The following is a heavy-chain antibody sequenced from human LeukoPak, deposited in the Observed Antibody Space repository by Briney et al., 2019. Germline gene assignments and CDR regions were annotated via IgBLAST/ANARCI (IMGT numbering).Heavy chain of an antibody. CDR2: IYSGGNT. Sequence: PGGSLRLSCAASGFTFSSYSMNWVRQAPGKGLEWVSVIYSGGNTYYADSVKGRFTISRDISKNTLYLQMNSLRAEDTAVYYCAKVIAAAAKTGYNWFDPWGQGTLVTVSS. V-gene: IGHV3-53*01. J-gene: IGHJ5*02. D-gene: IGHD6-13*01. CDR3: AKVIAAAAKTGYNWFDP. CDR1: GFTFSSYS.